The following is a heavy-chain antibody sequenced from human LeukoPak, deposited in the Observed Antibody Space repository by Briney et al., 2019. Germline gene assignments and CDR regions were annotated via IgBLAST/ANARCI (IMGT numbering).Heavy chain of an antibody. D-gene: IGHD2-15*01. CDR3: ARGGRYCSGGSCLPQFDP. Sequence: PSETLSLTCAVYGGSFSGSYWSWIRQPPGKGLEWIGEINHNGSTNYNPSLKSRVTISVDTPKNQFSLKLSSVTAADTAVYYCARGGRYCSGGSCLPQFDPGAREPWSPSPQ. J-gene: IGHJ5*02. V-gene: IGHV4-34*01. CDR2: INHNGST. CDR1: GGSFSGSY.